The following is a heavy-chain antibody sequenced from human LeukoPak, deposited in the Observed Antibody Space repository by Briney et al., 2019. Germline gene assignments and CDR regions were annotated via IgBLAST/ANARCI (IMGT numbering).Heavy chain of an antibody. V-gene: IGHV3-23*01. Sequence: PGGSLRLSCAASGFTFSSYAMSWVRQAPGKGLEWVSAISGSGGSTYYADSVKGRFTISRDNSKNTLYLQMNSLRAEDTAVYYCARDPSYASSWYHYMDVWGKGTTVTVSS. CDR2: ISGSGGST. D-gene: IGHD6-13*01. CDR1: GFTFSSYA. J-gene: IGHJ6*03. CDR3: ARDPSYASSWYHYMDV.